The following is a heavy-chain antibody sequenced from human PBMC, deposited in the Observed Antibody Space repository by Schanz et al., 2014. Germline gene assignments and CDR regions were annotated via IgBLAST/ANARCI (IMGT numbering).Heavy chain of an antibody. CDR2: ITGGSTTYT. CDR1: GFTFNNFG. D-gene: IGHD2-8*01. J-gene: IGHJ6*02. V-gene: IGHV3-21*04. Sequence: EVQLVESGGGLVKPGGSLRLSCAASGFTFNNFGMNWVRQAPGKGLEWVSCITGGSTTYTYYADSVRGRFTISRDNAKNSLYLQMNSLRAEDTALYYCAKEEVYVDSNGMDVWGQGTTVTVSS. CDR3: AKEEVYVDSNGMDV.